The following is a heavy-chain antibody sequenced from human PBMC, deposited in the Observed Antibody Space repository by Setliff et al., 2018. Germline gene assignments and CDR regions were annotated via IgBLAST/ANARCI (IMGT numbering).Heavy chain of an antibody. CDR2: RHDNGKS. CDR1: PGSISRHY. Sequence: SETLSLTCTVSPGSISRHYWSWFRQAPGKGLEWIGYRHDNGKSDYNPSLGSRVTISLDTSKNQFSLMLTSVTAADTAIYYCAGRPQNTPMGPCDYWGQGTLVTAPQ. CDR3: AGRPQNTPMGPCDY. J-gene: IGHJ4*02. D-gene: IGHD5-18*01. V-gene: IGHV4-59*11.